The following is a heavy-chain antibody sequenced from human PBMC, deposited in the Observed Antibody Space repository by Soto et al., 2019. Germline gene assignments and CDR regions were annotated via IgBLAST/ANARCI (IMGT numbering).Heavy chain of an antibody. V-gene: IGHV1-2*04. CDR3: GRDVNGYPPGGMDV. CDR1: GYTFNDDY. Sequence: VASVKVSCKASGYTFNDDYIYWVRQAPGQGLEWMGWISPNSGGSNYAQKFQGWVTLTRDTSTSTVYMELSRLKSEDTAVYYCGRDVNGYPPGGMDVWDQGTTVTVSS. CDR2: ISPNSGGS. D-gene: IGHD5-18*01. J-gene: IGHJ6*02.